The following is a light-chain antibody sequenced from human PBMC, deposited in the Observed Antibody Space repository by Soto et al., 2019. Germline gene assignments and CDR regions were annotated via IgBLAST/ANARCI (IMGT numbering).Light chain of an antibody. CDR1: SSNIGSNP. J-gene: IGLJ7*01. V-gene: IGLV1-47*01. CDR3: AAWDDSLSGPV. CDR2: KNN. Sequence: QSVLTQPPSASGTPGQRVTISCSGSSSNIGSNPVYWYQQLPGTAPKLLIYKNNQRPAGLPDRFSGSKSGTSGSLAISGLRSEDEADYYCAAWDDSLSGPVFGGGTQLTVL.